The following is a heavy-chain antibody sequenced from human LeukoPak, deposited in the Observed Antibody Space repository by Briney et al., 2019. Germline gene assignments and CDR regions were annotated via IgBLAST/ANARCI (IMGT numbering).Heavy chain of an antibody. V-gene: IGHV4-34*01. CDR2: INHSGNT. Sequence: SETLSLTCAVYGGSFSGYYWSWIRQPPGKGLEWIGEINHSGNTNYNPSLKSRVTISVDTSKNQFSLKLSSVTAADTAVYYCARVGYGSGSRVDYWGQGTLVTVSS. CDR3: ARVGYGSGSRVDY. J-gene: IGHJ4*02. CDR1: GGSFSGYY. D-gene: IGHD3-10*01.